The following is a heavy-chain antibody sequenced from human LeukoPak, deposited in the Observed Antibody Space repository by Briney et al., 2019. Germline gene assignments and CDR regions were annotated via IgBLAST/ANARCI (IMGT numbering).Heavy chain of an antibody. CDR3: ARSGLLWFGELITDHIFDP. J-gene: IGHJ5*02. Sequence: PSETLSLTCAVYGGSFSGYYWSWIRQPPGKGLEWIGEINHSGSTNYNPSLKSRVTMSVDTSKNQFSLKLSSVTAADTAVYYCARSGLLWFGELITDHIFDPWGQGTLVTVSS. D-gene: IGHD3-10*01. V-gene: IGHV4-34*01. CDR1: GGSFSGYY. CDR2: INHSGST.